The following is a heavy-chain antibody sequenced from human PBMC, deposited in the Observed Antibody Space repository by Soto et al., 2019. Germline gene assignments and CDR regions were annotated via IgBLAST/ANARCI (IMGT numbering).Heavy chain of an antibody. D-gene: IGHD4-17*01. V-gene: IGHV3-48*02. CDR3: GRDQEADYASDGMDV. CDR2: ISRSSITI. J-gene: IGHJ6*02. Sequence: EVQLVESGGGLVQPGGSLRLSCAASGFTFSSYSMNWVRQAPGKGLEWVSYISRSSITIYYADSVKGRFTISRDNAKNTLYLHMNSLRDKETAVYYCGRDQEADYASDGMDVWGHGTTVTFSS. CDR1: GFTFSSYS.